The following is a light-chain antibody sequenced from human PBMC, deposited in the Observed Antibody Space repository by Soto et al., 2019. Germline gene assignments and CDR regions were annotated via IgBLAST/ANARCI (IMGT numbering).Light chain of an antibody. CDR3: MQSIQLPPLT. V-gene: IGKV2D-29*02. J-gene: IGKJ4*01. CDR1: HSRLHSNGYNY. Sequence: DIVMSQSPLFLPVTPGEPASSSCRSSHSRLHSNGYNYLDWYLQKPGQSPXLLIYEVSNRFSGVPHRFSGSGSGTDFTLKISRVEAEDVGVYYCMQSIQLPPLTVGGGTKVEIK. CDR2: EVS.